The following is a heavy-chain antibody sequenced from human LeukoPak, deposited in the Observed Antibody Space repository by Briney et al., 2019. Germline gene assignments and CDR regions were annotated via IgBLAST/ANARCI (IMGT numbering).Heavy chain of an antibody. J-gene: IGHJ5*02. CDR2: INTNTGNP. D-gene: IGHD4-17*01. V-gene: IGHV7-4-1*02. CDR1: GYTFTSYA. Sequence: GASVKVSCKASGYTFTSYAMNWVRQAPGQGLEWMGWINTNTGNPTYAQGFTGRFVFSLDTSVSAAYLQISSLKAEDTAVYYCARRGKTTVTTFRDTGPETNWFDPWGQGTLVTVSS. CDR3: ARRGKTTVTTFRDTGPETNWFDP.